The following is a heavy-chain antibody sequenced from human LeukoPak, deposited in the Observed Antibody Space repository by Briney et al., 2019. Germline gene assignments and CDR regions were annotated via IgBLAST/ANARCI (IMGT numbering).Heavy chain of an antibody. CDR2: IYTTGST. Sequence: SETLSLTCTVSADSISGYYWSWIRQTAGKGLEWIGRIYTTGSTNYNPSLNSRLTMSVDTSKNQLSLKLTSVTAADTAVYYCARRGDYVDYWGQGTLVTVSS. J-gene: IGHJ4*02. CDR3: ARRGDYVDY. CDR1: ADSISGYY. V-gene: IGHV4-4*07.